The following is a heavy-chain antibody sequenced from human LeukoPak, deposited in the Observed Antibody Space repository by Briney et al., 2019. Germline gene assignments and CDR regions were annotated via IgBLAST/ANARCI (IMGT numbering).Heavy chain of an antibody. Sequence: PGGSLRLSCAASGFTFSSYAMHWVRQAPGKGLEWVAVISYDGSNKYYADSVKGRFTISRDNSKNTLYLQMNSLRAEDTAVYYCARDQPGEYSSSSNYFDYWGQGTLVTVSS. CDR1: GFTFSSYA. V-gene: IGHV3-30-3*01. CDR3: ARDQPGEYSSSSNYFDY. D-gene: IGHD6-6*01. CDR2: ISYDGSNK. J-gene: IGHJ4*02.